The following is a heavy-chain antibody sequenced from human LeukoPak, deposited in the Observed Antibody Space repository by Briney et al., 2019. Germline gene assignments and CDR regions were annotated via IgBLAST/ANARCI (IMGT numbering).Heavy chain of an antibody. J-gene: IGHJ4*02. CDR1: GFTFNNYA. CDR3: AKALGSSAYSPLDY. CDR2: IRGSGDST. V-gene: IGHV3-23*01. Sequence: GGSPRLSCVASGFTFNNYAMSWVRQAPGKGLEWVSSIRGSGDSTLYTDSAKGRFTVSRDNSKNTLYLQMNSLRAEDTAVFYCAKALGSSAYSPLDYWGRGTLVTVSS. D-gene: IGHD3-22*01.